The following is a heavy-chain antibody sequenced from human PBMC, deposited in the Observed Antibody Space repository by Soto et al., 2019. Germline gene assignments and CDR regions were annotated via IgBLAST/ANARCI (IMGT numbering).Heavy chain of an antibody. Sequence: GGALRLSGAASGFTFSSYGMHWVRQGPGKGLEWVAVIWHDGINKYYADSVKGRFTISRDNSKNTLYLQMNSLRAEDTAVYYCARDSEEDYVWGSYRMDVWGQGTTVTVSS. D-gene: IGHD3-16*02. CDR3: ARDSEEDYVWGSYRMDV. V-gene: IGHV3-33*01. CDR2: IWHDGINK. J-gene: IGHJ6*02. CDR1: GFTFSSYG.